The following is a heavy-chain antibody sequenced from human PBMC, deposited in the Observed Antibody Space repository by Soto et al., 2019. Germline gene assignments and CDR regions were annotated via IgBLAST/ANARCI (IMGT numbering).Heavy chain of an antibody. V-gene: IGHV3-74*01. CDR2: INPDVRVT. Sequence: EVQLVESGGGLVQPGGSLTLSCAASGFTFNTYWVHWVRQAPGKGVVWVSRINPDVRVTNYADSVKGRFTISRDNAHNTLYLQMNSLTPDDTAVYYCARVGQGAWYFDLWGRGTLVTVSS. CDR3: ARVGQGAWYFDL. D-gene: IGHD1-26*01. J-gene: IGHJ2*01. CDR1: GFTFNTYW.